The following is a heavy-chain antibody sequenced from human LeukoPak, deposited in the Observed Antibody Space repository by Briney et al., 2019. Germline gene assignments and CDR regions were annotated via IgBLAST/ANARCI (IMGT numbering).Heavy chain of an antibody. CDR2: MNPNSGNT. CDR1: GYTFTSYD. V-gene: IGHV1-8*01. CDR3: ARLPVEYYYDSSGSNDAFDI. Sequence: ASVKVSRKASGYTFTSYDINWVRQATGQGLEWMGWMNPNSGNTGYAQKFQGRVTMTRNTSISTAYMELSSLRSEDTAVYYCARLPVEYYYDSSGSNDAFDIWGQGTMVTVSS. J-gene: IGHJ3*02. D-gene: IGHD3-22*01.